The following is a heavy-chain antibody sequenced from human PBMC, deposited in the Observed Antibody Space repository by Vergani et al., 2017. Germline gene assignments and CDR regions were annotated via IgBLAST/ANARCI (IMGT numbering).Heavy chain of an antibody. CDR3: ARGRLVRGSSPVFDL. CDR1: GGSFSGYY. J-gene: IGHJ2*01. Sequence: QVQLQQWGAGLLKPSETLSLTCAVYGGSFSGYYWSWIRQPPGKGLEWIGEINHSGSTNYNPSIKSRVTISVDTSKNQFARKLSSVTAADTAVYYCARGRLVRGSSPVFDLWGRGTLGTGSA. V-gene: IGHV4-34*01. D-gene: IGHD6-13*01. CDR2: INHSGST.